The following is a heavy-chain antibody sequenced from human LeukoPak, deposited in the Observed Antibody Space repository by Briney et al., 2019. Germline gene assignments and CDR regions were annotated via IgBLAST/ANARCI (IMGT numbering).Heavy chain of an antibody. CDR3: AKEYYYGSGSYGEDAFDI. CDR1: GFTFSSYG. D-gene: IGHD3-10*01. Sequence: GGSLRLSCAASGFTFSSYGMHWVRQAPGKGLEWVAGISYDGSNKYYADSVKGRFTISRDNSKNTLYLQMNSLRAEDTAVYYCAKEYYYGSGSYGEDAFDIWGQGTMVTVSS. V-gene: IGHV3-30*18. J-gene: IGHJ3*02. CDR2: ISYDGSNK.